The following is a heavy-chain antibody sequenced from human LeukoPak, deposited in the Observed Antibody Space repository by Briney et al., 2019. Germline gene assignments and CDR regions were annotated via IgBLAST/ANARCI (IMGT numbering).Heavy chain of an antibody. CDR1: GGTFSSYA. V-gene: IGHV1-69*04. Sequence: ASVKVSCKASGGTFSSYAISWVRQAPGQGLEWMGRIIPILGIANYAQKFQGRVTITADKSTSTAYMELSSLRSEDTAVYYCARGVVHYYDSSGYYGYWGQGTLVTVSS. CDR2: IIPILGIA. D-gene: IGHD3-22*01. J-gene: IGHJ4*02. CDR3: ARGVVHYYDSSGYYGY.